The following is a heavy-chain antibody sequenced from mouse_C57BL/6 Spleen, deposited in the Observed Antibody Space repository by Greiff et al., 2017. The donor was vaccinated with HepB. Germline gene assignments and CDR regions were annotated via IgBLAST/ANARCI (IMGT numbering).Heavy chain of an antibody. D-gene: IGHD3-2*02. CDR2: INPGSGGT. V-gene: IGHV1-54*01. Sequence: QVQLKQSGAELVRPGTSVKVSCKASGYAFTNYLIEWVKQRPGQGLEWIGVINPGSGGTNYNEKFKGKATLTADKSSSTAYMQLSGLTSEDSAVYFCARGAQAGFDYWGQGTTLTVSS. J-gene: IGHJ2*01. CDR3: ARGAQAGFDY. CDR1: GYAFTNYL.